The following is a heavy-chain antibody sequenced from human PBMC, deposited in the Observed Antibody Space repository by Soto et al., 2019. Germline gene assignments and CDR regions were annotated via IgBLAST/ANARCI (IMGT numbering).Heavy chain of an antibody. CDR2: IFSNDEK. D-gene: IGHD4-17*01. Sequence: QVTLKESGPVLVKPTETLTLTCTVSGFSLSNARMGVSWIRQPPGKALEWLAHIFSNDEKSYSTSLKSRLTISKDTSNSQVVLTMTNMDPVDTATYCCARILVGDYGGIFDYWGQGTLVTVSS. CDR1: GFSLSNARMG. J-gene: IGHJ4*02. CDR3: ARILVGDYGGIFDY. V-gene: IGHV2-26*01.